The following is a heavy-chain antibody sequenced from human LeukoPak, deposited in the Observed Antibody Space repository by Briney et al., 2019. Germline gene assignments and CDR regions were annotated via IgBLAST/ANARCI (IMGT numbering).Heavy chain of an antibody. CDR1: GYAFTSYY. Sequence: ASVKVSCKASGYAFTSYYMHWVRQAPGRGLEWMGIINPSGGSTSYAQKFQGRVTMTRDTSTSTVYMELSSLRSEDTAVYYCATEFRDGYNFDAFDIWGQGTMVTVSS. J-gene: IGHJ3*02. CDR2: INPSGGST. V-gene: IGHV1-46*01. CDR3: ATEFRDGYNFDAFDI. D-gene: IGHD5-24*01.